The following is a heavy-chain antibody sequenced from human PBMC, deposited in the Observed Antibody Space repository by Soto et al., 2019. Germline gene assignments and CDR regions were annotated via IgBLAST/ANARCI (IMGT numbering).Heavy chain of an antibody. CDR2: IKGDGSEK. J-gene: IGHJ4*02. CDR1: GFTFSSHW. V-gene: IGHV3-7*04. CDR3: AKDVR. Sequence: EVHLVESGGDLVQPGGSLRLSCAASGFTFSSHWMSWVCQAPGKGLEGVANIKGDGSEKYYVDSVKGRFTISRDNAKNSLFLQMNSLRVEDTALYYCAKDVRWGQGTLVTVSS.